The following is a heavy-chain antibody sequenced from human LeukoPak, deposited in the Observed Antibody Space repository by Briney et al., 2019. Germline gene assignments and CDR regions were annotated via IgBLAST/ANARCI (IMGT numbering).Heavy chain of an antibody. CDR3: AKDSGIYVDFDY. V-gene: IGHV3-23*01. CDR2: ISGSGGST. D-gene: IGHD1-26*01. Sequence: WASLRLSCAASGFTFRSYAMSWVRPAPGKGVEWVSTISGSGGSTYYADSVKGRFTISRDNSKNTVYLQMNSLRSEDTAVYYCAKDSGIYVDFDYWGQGTLVAVSS. J-gene: IGHJ4*02. CDR1: GFTFRSYA.